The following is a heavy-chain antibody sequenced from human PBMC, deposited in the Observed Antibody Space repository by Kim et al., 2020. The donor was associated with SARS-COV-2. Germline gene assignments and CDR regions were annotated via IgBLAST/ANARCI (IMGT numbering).Heavy chain of an antibody. D-gene: IGHD3-22*01. V-gene: IGHV4-39*01. J-gene: IGHJ4*02. CDR2: IYYSGST. CDR3: ARHRAYYYDSSGYSVDY. CDR1: GGSISSSSYY. Sequence: SETLSLTCTVSGGSISSSSYYWGWIRQPPGKGLEWIGSIYYSGSTYYNPSLKSRVTISVDTSKNQFSLKLSSVTAADTAVYYCARHRAYYYDSSGYSVDYWGQGTLVTVSS.